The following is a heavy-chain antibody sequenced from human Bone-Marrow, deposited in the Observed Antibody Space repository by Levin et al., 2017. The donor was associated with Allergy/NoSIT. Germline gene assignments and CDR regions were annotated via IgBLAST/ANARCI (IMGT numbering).Heavy chain of an antibody. J-gene: IGHJ4*02. V-gene: IGHV4-4*02. CDR2: IYHSGST. Sequence: SETLSLTCAVSGGSISSSNWWSWVRQPPGKGLEWIGEIYHSGSTNYNPSLKSRVTISVDKSKNQFSLKLSSVTAADTAVYYCARAVPRYCSGGSCYSFDYWGQGTLVTVSS. CDR3: ARAVPRYCSGGSCYSFDY. CDR1: GGSISSSNW. D-gene: IGHD2-15*01.